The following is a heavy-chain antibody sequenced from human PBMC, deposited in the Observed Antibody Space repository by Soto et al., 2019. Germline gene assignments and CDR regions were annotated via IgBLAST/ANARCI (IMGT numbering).Heavy chain of an antibody. Sequence: QVQLVESGGGVVQPGRSLRLSCAASGFTFSSYAMHWVRQAPGKGLEWVAVISYDGSNKYYADSVKGRFTISRDNSKNPLYLQMNSLRAEDTAVYYWARESQKWELLDWFDPWGQGTLVTVSS. CDR2: ISYDGSNK. J-gene: IGHJ5*02. D-gene: IGHD1-26*01. CDR3: ARESQKWELLDWFDP. CDR1: GFTFSSYA. V-gene: IGHV3-30-3*01.